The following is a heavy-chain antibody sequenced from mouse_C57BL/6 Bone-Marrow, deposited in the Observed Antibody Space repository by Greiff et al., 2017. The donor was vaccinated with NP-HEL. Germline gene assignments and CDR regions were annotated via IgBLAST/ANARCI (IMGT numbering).Heavy chain of an antibody. CDR1: GYSITSGYY. D-gene: IGHD2-1*01. Sequence: ESGPGLVKPSQSLSLTCSVTGYSITSGYYWNWIRQFPGNKLEWMGYISYDGSNNYNPSLKNRISITRDTSKNQFFLKLNSVTTEDTATYYCAREGGYGNYGAWFAYWGQGTLVTVSA. J-gene: IGHJ3*01. V-gene: IGHV3-6*01. CDR3: AREGGYGNYGAWFAY. CDR2: ISYDGSN.